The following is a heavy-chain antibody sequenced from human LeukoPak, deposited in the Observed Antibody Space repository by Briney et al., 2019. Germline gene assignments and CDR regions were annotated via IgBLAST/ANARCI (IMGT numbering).Heavy chain of an antibody. J-gene: IGHJ4*02. D-gene: IGHD2-15*01. Sequence: PSQTLSLTCTVAGGSISSGGYDWGWIRQPRGKGLEWIGYIDDSGSTYYNPSLKSRFTISVERSKNQFTRKLRSVKAGGADVEYCPRDSNSSGGRYPFDYWGQGTLVTVSS. CDR1: GGSISSGGYD. CDR2: IDDSGST. CDR3: PRDSNSSGGRYPFDY. V-gene: IGHV4-30-2*01.